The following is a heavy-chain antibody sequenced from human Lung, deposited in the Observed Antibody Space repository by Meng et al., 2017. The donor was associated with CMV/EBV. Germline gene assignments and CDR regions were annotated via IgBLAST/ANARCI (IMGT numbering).Heavy chain of an antibody. J-gene: IGHJ6*02. V-gene: IGHV1-69*05. CDR2: IIPIFGTA. CDR3: ARDPHTLYDSSGYYYYYGMDV. CDR1: GGTFSSYA. Sequence: SVKVSCKASGGTFSSYAISWVRRAPGQGLEWMGGIIPIFGTANYAQKFQGRVTITTDESTSTAYMELSSLRSEDTAVYYCARDPHTLYDSSGYYYYYGMDVWGQGTTVTVSS. D-gene: IGHD3-22*01.